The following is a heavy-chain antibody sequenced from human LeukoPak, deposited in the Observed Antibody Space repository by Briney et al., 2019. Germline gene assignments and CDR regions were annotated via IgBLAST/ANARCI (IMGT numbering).Heavy chain of an antibody. J-gene: IGHJ4*02. CDR2: IYTSGST. CDR3: ARGGSGSHPLDY. CDR1: GGSISSGSYY. Sequence: SETLSLTCTVSGGSISSGSYYWSWIRQPAGKGLEWIGRIYTSGSTNYNPSLKSRVTISVDTSKNQFSLKLSSATAADTAVYYCARGGSGSHPLDYWGQGTLVTVSS. V-gene: IGHV4-61*02. D-gene: IGHD1-26*01.